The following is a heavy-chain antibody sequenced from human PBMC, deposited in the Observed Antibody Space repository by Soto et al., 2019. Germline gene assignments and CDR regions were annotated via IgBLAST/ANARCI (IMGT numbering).Heavy chain of an antibody. CDR3: ARDSEKDYYSHYCKDV. V-gene: IGHV1-18*01. J-gene: IGHJ6*03. CDR2: ISAYNGNT. CDR1: GYTFPSYG. Sequence: ASVKVSCKASGYTFPSYGISWVRQAPGQGLEWMGWISAYNGNTNYAQKLQGRVTMTTDTSTSTAYTELRSLRSDDTAVYYCARDSEKDYYSHYCKDVWGKGTTVTVSS.